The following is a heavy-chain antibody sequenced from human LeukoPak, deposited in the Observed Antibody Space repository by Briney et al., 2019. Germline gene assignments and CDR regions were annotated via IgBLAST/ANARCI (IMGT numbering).Heavy chain of an antibody. CDR3: GRNSDGIGY. D-gene: IGHD2-15*01. J-gene: IGHJ4*02. Sequence: ASVKVSCKASGYTFTGYYMHWVRQAPGQGLEWMGVINPGSGSTTYAQKFQGRVTMTRDMSTTTVYMELSSLTSEDTAVYYCGRNSDGIGYWGQGMLVTVSS. CDR2: INPGSGST. CDR1: GYTFTGYY. V-gene: IGHV1-46*01.